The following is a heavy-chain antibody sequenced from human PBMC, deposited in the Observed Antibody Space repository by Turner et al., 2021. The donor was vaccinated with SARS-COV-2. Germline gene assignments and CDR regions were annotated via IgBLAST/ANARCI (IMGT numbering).Heavy chain of an antibody. D-gene: IGHD2-15*01. CDR3: AKAGGMYCSGGNCYSSYFDY. Sequence: QVPLVESGGGVVQPGRSLRLSCAASGFTFSNYGVHWVRQAPGKGLEWVAVISYDGSNKYYADSVKGRFTSSRDNSKNTLYLQMNSLRAEDTAVYYCAKAGGMYCSGGNCYSSYFDYWGQGTLVTVSS. V-gene: IGHV3-30*18. J-gene: IGHJ4*02. CDR1: GFTFSNYG. CDR2: ISYDGSNK.